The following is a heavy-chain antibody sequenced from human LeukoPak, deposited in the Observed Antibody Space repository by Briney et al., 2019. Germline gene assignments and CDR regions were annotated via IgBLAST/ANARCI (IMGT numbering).Heavy chain of an antibody. CDR2: INHSGST. J-gene: IGHJ4*02. CDR1: GGSFSGYY. D-gene: IGHD3-3*01. Sequence: PSETLSLTCAVYGGSFSGYYWSWIRQPPGKGLEWIGEINHSGSTNYNPSLKSRVTISVDTSKNQFSLKLSSVTAADTAVYYCASWGYYDPSFDYWGQGTLVTVSS. CDR3: ASWGYYDPSFDY. V-gene: IGHV4-34*01.